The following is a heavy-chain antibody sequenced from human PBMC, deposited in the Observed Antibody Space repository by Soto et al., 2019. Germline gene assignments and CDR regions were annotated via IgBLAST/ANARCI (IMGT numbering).Heavy chain of an antibody. D-gene: IGHD2-8*02. Sequence: SATRSLTCAGHCVSFCGYYWTWIRQPPRAGLEWIGEINHSGSTNYNPSLKSRVTISVDTSKNQFSLKLTSVTAADTAVYYCARDKITGLFDYWGQGTLVTVSS. J-gene: IGHJ4*02. CDR3: ARDKITGLFDY. CDR2: INHSGST. V-gene: IGHV4-34*01. CDR1: CVSFCGYY.